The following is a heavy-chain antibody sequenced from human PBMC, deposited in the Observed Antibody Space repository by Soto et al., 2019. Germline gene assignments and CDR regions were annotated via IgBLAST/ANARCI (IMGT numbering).Heavy chain of an antibody. D-gene: IGHD2-8*01. Sequence: LSLTCTVSGGSISSSSYYWGWIRQPPGKGLEWIGSIYYSGSTYYNPSLKSRVTISVDTSKNQFSLKLSSVTAADTAVYYCARHGTTQSDIVLMVYAIPAGDYYYYGMDVWGQGTTVTVSS. J-gene: IGHJ6*02. CDR3: ARHGTTQSDIVLMVYAIPAGDYYYYGMDV. CDR2: IYYSGST. V-gene: IGHV4-39*01. CDR1: GGSISSSSYY.